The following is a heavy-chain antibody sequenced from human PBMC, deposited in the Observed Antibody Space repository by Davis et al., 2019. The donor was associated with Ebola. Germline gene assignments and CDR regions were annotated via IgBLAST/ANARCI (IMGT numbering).Heavy chain of an antibody. J-gene: IGHJ6*04. CDR3: ARHPGMDV. Sequence: MPSETLSLTCTVSGGSIISSSSYWGWIRQPPGKGLEWIGSINYSGNTFYNPSLKSRVTISVDTSKNQFSLRLNTVTAADTAVYYCARHPGMDVWGKGTTVTVSS. CDR2: INYSGNT. CDR1: GGSIISSSSY. V-gene: IGHV4-39*01.